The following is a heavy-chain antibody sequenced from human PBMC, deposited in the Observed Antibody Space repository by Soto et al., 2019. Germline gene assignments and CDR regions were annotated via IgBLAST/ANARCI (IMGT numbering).Heavy chain of an antibody. CDR1: GYSFTSYW. Sequence: GESLKISCKGSGYSFTSYWIGWVRQMPGKGLEWMGIIYPGDSDTRYSPSFQGQVTISADKSXXXXXXXXSSLKASDTAMYYCARHGIGGMDVWGQGTTVTVSS. V-gene: IGHV5-51*01. CDR2: IYPGDSDT. D-gene: IGHD1-1*01. J-gene: IGHJ6*02. CDR3: ARHGIGGMDV.